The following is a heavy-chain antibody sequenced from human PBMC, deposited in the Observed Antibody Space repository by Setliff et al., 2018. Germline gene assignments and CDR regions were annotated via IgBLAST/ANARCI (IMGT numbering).Heavy chain of an antibody. J-gene: IGHJ4*02. CDR1: GGSISDYY. D-gene: IGHD3-10*01. Sequence: SETLSLTCTVSGGSISDYYWGWIRQSPGKGLEWIGYIYYSGSTNYNPSLKSRVTISVDTSKNQFSLKLSSVTAADTAVYYCARGESNYYGSGSYFGYFDYWGQGTLVTVSS. V-gene: IGHV4-59*01. CDR2: IYYSGST. CDR3: ARGESNYYGSGSYFGYFDY.